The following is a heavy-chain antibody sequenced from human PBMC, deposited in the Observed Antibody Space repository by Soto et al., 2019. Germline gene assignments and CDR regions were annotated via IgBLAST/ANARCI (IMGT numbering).Heavy chain of an antibody. D-gene: IGHD3-3*01. CDR3: ARRDFGSGYYTGSHRFAVDI. Sequence: QVQLVQSGAEVKKPGSSVKVSCKASGGTFSSYAISWVRQAPGQGLEWMGGIIPIFGTANYAQKFQGRVTITADESPSTACMALSSLRSEDTAVYYCARRDFGSGYYTGSHRFAVDIWGQGTMVTVSS. J-gene: IGHJ3*02. CDR1: GGTFSSYA. V-gene: IGHV1-69*01. CDR2: IIPIFGTA.